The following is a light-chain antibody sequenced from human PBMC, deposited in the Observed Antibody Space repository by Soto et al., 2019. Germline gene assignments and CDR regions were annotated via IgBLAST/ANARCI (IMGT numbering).Light chain of an antibody. J-gene: IGLJ3*02. CDR3: VLLYGGAWV. Sequence: QTVVTQEPSLTVSPGGTVTLTCALTTGAVTSDYYPNWFQRKPGQALRTLIYRTSNKHSWTPARFSGSLLGGKAALTLSGVQPEDEANYYCVLLYGGAWVFGGGTKLTVL. CDR1: TGAVTSDYY. CDR2: RTS. V-gene: IGLV7-43*01.